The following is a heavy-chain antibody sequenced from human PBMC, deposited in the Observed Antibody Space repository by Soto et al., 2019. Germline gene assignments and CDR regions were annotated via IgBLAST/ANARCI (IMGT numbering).Heavy chain of an antibody. CDR3: ASQSAPYPDSSGWYYELVFDY. D-gene: IGHD6-19*01. J-gene: IGHJ4*02. Sequence: QLQLQESGPGLVKPSETLSLTCTVSGGSISSSSYYWGWIRQPPGKGLEWIGSIYYSGSTYYNPSLKSRVTISVDTSKNQFSLKLSSVTAADTAVYYCASQSAPYPDSSGWYYELVFDYWGQGTLVTVSS. V-gene: IGHV4-39*01. CDR1: GGSISSSSYY. CDR2: IYYSGST.